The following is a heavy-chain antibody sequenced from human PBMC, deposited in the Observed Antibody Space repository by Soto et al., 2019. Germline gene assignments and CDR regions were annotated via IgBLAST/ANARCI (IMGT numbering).Heavy chain of an antibody. V-gene: IGHV3-7*01. CDR1: GFTFTSYW. CDR2: INKDGSEK. J-gene: IGHJ6*04. Sequence: EVQVVESGGGLVQPGGSLRLSCAASGFTFTSYWMTWVRQAPGRGLEWVANINKDGSEKSYVDSVKGRFTISRDNAKSSLYLQMNSLIADDTAVYYFLREIASRLWGKGTTVIVSS. D-gene: IGHD2-21*01. CDR3: LREIASRL.